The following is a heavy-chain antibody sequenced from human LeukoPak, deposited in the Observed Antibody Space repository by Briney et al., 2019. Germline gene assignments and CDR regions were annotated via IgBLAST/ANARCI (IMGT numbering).Heavy chain of an antibody. V-gene: IGHV3-33*01. J-gene: IGHJ3*02. D-gene: IGHD2-2*01. CDR3: ARGGIVVVPAAKVGDAFDI. CDR2: IWYGGSNK. Sequence: GSSLRLSCAPSGFTFTIYGMHWVRQAPGKGLECVAVIWYGGSNKYYADSVKGSFTISRDNSKNTLYLQMNSLRAEDTAWYYCARGGIVVVPAAKVGDAFDIWGQGTMVTVSS. CDR1: GFTFTIYG.